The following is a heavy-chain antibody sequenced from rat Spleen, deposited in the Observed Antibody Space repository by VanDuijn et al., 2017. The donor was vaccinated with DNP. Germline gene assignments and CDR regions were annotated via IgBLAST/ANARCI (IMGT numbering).Heavy chain of an antibody. CDR3: ARDQRLQWAYFDY. CDR1: GFTFNNYW. CDR2: ITNSGSDT. V-gene: IGHV5-31*01. D-gene: IGHD1-1*01. Sequence: EVQLVESGGDLVQPGRSLKLSCVASGFTFNNYWMTWIRQVPGKGLEWFASITNSGSDTYYPDSVKGRFTITRDNARNTLYLQMDSLKSEDTATYYCARDQRLQWAYFDYWGQGVMVTVSS. J-gene: IGHJ2*01.